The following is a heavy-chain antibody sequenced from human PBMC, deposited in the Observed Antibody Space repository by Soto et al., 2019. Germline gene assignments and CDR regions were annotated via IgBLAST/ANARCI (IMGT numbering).Heavy chain of an antibody. Sequence: EVQLLESGGGLVQPGGSLRLSCAASGFTFSSYAMSWVRQAPGKGLEWVSAISASGGSTYYAHSVKGRFTISRDNTKNTLYVQTESLRAEPTAIYYCAQKALRLGELSLYYFGRWGQGTLVTVFS. V-gene: IGHV3-23*01. CDR2: ISASGGST. J-gene: IGHJ4*02. CDR3: AQKALRLGELSLYYFGR. D-gene: IGHD3-16*02. CDR1: GFTFSSYA.